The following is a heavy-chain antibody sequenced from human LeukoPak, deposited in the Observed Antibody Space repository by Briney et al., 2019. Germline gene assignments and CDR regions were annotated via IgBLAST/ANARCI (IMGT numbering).Heavy chain of an antibody. D-gene: IGHD1-1*01. V-gene: IGHV3-7*01. CDR3: ANTKWNY. Sequence: GGSLRLSCAASGFTFSSYAMTWVRQAPGKRLEWVANIRQDGNEKYYLDSVKGRFTISRDNAKNSLYLQMNSLRAEDTAVYYCANTKWNYWGQGTLVTVSS. CDR2: IRQDGNEK. CDR1: GFTFSSYA. J-gene: IGHJ4*02.